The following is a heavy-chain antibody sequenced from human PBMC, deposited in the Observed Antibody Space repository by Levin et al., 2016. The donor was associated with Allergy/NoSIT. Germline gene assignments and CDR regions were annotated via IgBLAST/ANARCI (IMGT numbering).Heavy chain of an antibody. CDR1: GYTFTSYG. J-gene: IGHJ4*02. D-gene: IGHD6-19*01. V-gene: IGHV1-18*01. CDR2: ISAYNGNT. CDR3: ARDSISPYSSGWSDQEASFDY. Sequence: ASVKVSCKASGYTFTSYGISWVRQAPGQGLEWMGWISAYNGNTNYAQKLQGRVTMTTDTSTSTAYMELRSLRSDDTAVYYCARDSISPYSSGWSDQEASFDYWGQGTLVTVSS.